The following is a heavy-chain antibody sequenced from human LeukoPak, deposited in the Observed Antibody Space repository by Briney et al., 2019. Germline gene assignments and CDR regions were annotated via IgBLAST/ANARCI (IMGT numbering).Heavy chain of an antibody. J-gene: IGHJ4*02. D-gene: IGHD4-23*01. CDR1: GFTFSDYA. CDR2: ISGTGGSGDST. V-gene: IGHV3-23*01. CDR3: AKDFYSVTYPRFDY. Sequence: GGCLRLSCAASGFTFSDYAMSWVRQAPGKGLEWISAISGTGGSGDSTYYADSVKGRFTISRDNSKITLYLQMNSLRAEDTAVYYCAKDFYSVTYPRFDYWGQGTLVTVSS.